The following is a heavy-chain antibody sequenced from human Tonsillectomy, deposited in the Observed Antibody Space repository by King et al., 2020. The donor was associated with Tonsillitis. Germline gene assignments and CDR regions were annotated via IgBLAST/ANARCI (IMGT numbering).Heavy chain of an antibody. D-gene: IGHD3-10*01. CDR2: IYYSGST. CDR3: ARRRFGELFPYYFDY. CDR1: GGSISSYY. J-gene: IGHJ4*02. V-gene: IGHV4-59*08. Sequence: VQLQESGPGLVKPSETLSLTCTVSGGSISSYYWSWIRQPPGKGLEWIGYIYYSGSTNYNPSLKSRVTISVDTSKNQFSLKLSSVTAADTAVYYCARRRFGELFPYYFDYWGQGTLVTVSS.